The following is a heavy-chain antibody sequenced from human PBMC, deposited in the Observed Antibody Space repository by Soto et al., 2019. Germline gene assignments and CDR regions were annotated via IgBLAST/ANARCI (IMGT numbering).Heavy chain of an antibody. CDR2: ISHDGSNK. V-gene: IGHV3-30*18. J-gene: IGHJ4*02. Sequence: QVQLVESGGGVVQPGGSLTLSCAASGFSFHNHGMHWVRQAPGKGLEWLAVISHDGSNKYYADSVKGRFTISRDNSKNTLYLEMDSLRGDDTAVYSCAKERLLWDLDYWGQGTLVTVSS. CDR1: GFSFHNHG. D-gene: IGHD3-10*01. CDR3: AKERLLWDLDY.